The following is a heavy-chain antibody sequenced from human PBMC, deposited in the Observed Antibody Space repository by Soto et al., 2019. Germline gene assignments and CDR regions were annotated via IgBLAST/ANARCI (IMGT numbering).Heavy chain of an antibody. CDR1: GGSISSGDYY. CDR2: IYYSGST. J-gene: IGHJ5*02. D-gene: IGHD6-13*01. V-gene: IGHV4-30-4*01. Sequence: QVQLQESGPGLVKPSQTLSLTCTVSGGSISSGDYYWSWIRQPPGKGLEWIGYIYYSGSTYYNPFLKSRVTISVDTSKHQFSPMMSSVTGADTAVYYCARERPDGSRLDPWGQGTLVTVSS. CDR3: ARERPDGSRLDP.